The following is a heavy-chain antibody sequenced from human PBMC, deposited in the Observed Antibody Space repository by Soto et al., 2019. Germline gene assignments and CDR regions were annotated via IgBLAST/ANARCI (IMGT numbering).Heavy chain of an antibody. D-gene: IGHD6-13*01. Sequence: GASVQVSGKASGYTFTSYGIHWVRQAPGQRLEWMGWINAANGDTKYSPKFQGRVTITRDTSASTAYMELSSLRSEDTAVYYCVRRHVSATGIDWFDPWGQGTLVTVSS. J-gene: IGHJ5*02. CDR2: INAANGDT. CDR3: VRRHVSATGIDWFDP. CDR1: GYTFTSYG. V-gene: IGHV1-3*01.